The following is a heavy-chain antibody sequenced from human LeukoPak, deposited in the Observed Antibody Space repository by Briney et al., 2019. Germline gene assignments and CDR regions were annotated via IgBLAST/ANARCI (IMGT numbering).Heavy chain of an antibody. D-gene: IGHD3-9*01. Sequence: GGSLRLSCAASGFTFSDYYMSWIRQAPGKGLEWVSYISSSGSTIYYADSVKGRFTISRDNAKNSLYLQMNSLRAEDTAVYYCARDVYYDILTGYHLEAHFFDYWGQGTLVTVSS. CDR1: GFTFSDYY. J-gene: IGHJ4*02. CDR3: ARDVYYDILTGYHLEAHFFDY. CDR2: ISSSGSTI. V-gene: IGHV3-11*01.